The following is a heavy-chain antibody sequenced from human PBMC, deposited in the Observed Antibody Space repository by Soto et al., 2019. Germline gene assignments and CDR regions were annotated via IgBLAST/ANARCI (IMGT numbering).Heavy chain of an antibody. CDR3: ARSPPAGRIAAAGVDI. CDR1: GGTFSSYA. V-gene: IGHV1-69*01. CDR2: IIPIFGTA. Sequence: QVQLVQSGAEVKKPGSSVKVSCKASGGTFSSYAISWVRQAPGQGLEWMGGIIPIFGTANYAQKFQGRVTLTANESTSTAYMERSSLRSEDTAVYYCARSPPAGRIAAAGVDIWGQWTMVTVSS. J-gene: IGHJ3*02. D-gene: IGHD6-13*01.